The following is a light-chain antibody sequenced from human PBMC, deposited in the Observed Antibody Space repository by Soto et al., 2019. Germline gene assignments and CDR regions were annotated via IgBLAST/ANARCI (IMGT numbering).Light chain of an antibody. CDR2: DVS. CDR1: SSDVGGYNY. V-gene: IGLV2-14*03. CDR3: NSYTNINTLV. J-gene: IGLJ2*01. Sequence: QSALTQPASVSGSPGQSITISCTGTSSDVGGYNYVSWYQHHPGKAPKLMIYDVSNRPSGVSNRFSGSKSGNTASLTISGLQAEDEADYYCNSYTNINTLVFGGGTKVTVL.